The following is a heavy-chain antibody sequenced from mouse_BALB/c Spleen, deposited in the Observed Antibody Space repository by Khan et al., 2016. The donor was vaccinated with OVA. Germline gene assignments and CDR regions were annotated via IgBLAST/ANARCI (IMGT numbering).Heavy chain of an antibody. V-gene: IGHV1-76*01. D-gene: IGHD1-1*01. CDR3: ASPYVSSHSFDY. Sequence: QVQLKQSGAELVRPGASVKLSCKTSGYIFTSYWIHWVKQRSGQGLEWIARIYPGTGSTYYNEKFKGKATLTADKSSSTAYMQLSSLKSEDSAVSFCASPYVSSHSFDYWGQGTTLTVSS. CDR1: GYIFTSYW. CDR2: IYPGTGST. J-gene: IGHJ2*01.